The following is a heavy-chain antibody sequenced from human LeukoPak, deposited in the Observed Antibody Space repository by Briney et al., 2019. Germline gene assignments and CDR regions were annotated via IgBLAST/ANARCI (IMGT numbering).Heavy chain of an antibody. CDR2: IIPIFDTT. J-gene: IGHJ6*02. V-gene: IGHV1-69*01. Sequence: SVKVSCKASGGTFSSYAISWVRQAPGQGLEWMGGIIPIFDTTNYAQKFQGRVTITADESTSTAYMELSSLRSEDTAVYYCARYYYGSGSYKGVDVWGQGTTVTVSS. CDR1: GGTFSSYA. D-gene: IGHD3-10*01. CDR3: ARYYYGSGSYKGVDV.